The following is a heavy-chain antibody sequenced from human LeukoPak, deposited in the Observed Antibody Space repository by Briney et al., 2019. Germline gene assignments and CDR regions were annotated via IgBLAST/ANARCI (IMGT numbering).Heavy chain of an antibody. CDR1: GYTFTSCD. D-gene: IGHD5-18*01. CDR2: MNPNSGNT. Sequence: ASVKVSCKASGYTFTSCDINWVRQATGQGLEWMGWMNPNSGNTGYAQKFQGRVTMTRNTSISTAYMELSSLRSEDTAVYYCARGRGRGYSYGLCAFDIWGQGTMVTVSS. CDR3: ARGRGRGYSYGLCAFDI. J-gene: IGHJ3*02. V-gene: IGHV1-8*01.